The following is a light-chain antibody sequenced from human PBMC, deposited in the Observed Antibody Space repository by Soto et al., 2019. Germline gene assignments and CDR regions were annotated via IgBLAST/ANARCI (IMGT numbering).Light chain of an antibody. CDR1: SSDVGGYNF. Sequence: QSVLTQPAPVSGSPGQVITISCTGTSSDVGGYNFVSWYQQHPGKVPKLMIFDVNRRPSGVSDRFSGSKSGNTASLTISGLQAEDEGDYYCCSYTSSSTHVFGSGTKLTVL. V-gene: IGLV2-14*03. J-gene: IGLJ1*01. CDR3: CSYTSSSTHV. CDR2: DVN.